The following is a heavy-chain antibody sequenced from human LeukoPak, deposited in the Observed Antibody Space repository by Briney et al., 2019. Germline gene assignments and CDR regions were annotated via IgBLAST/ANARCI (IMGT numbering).Heavy chain of an antibody. Sequence: SETLSLTCAVYGGSFSGYYWSWIRQPPGKGREWIGEINHSGSTNYNPSLKSRVTISVDTSKNQFSLKLSSVTAADTAVYYCARGRPYSGSLRYYFDYWGQGTLVTVSS. J-gene: IGHJ4*02. CDR1: GGSFSGYY. CDR3: ARGRPYSGSLRYYFDY. D-gene: IGHD1-26*01. V-gene: IGHV4-34*01. CDR2: INHSGST.